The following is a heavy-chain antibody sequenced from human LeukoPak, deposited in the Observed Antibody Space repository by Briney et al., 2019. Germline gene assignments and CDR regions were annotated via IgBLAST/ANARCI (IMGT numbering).Heavy chain of an antibody. CDR1: GGSISSYY. CDR2: IYYSGST. CDR3: ARRPQRSYYYYGMDV. D-gene: IGHD6-25*01. J-gene: IGHJ6*02. V-gene: IGHV4-59*01. Sequence: SETLSLTCTVSGGSISSYYWSWIRQPPGKGQEWIGYIYYSGSTNYNPSLKSRVTISVDTSKNQFSLKLSSVTAADTAVYYCARRPQRSYYYYGMDVWGQGTTVTVSS.